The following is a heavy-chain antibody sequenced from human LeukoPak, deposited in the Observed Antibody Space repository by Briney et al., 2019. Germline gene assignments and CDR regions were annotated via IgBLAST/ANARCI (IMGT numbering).Heavy chain of an antibody. CDR1: GFTFSNYA. CDR3: ARDSGYSIFDY. V-gene: IGHV3-30-3*01. Sequence: PGGSLRLSCAASGFTFSNYAIHWVRQAPGKGLEWVAVISFDGSNKYYADSVKGRFTISRDNSRNTLYLQMNSLRAEDTAVYYCARDSGYSIFDYWGQGTLVTVSS. CDR2: ISFDGSNK. J-gene: IGHJ4*02. D-gene: IGHD3-22*01.